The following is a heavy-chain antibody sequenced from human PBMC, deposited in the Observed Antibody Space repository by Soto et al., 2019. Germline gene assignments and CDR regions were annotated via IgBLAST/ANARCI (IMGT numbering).Heavy chain of an antibody. D-gene: IGHD6-19*01. Sequence: PSQTLSLTCAISGDSVSSNSVAWNWIRQSPSRGLEWLGRTYYRSKWYIDYAVSVKGRITINPDPSKNQFSLQLNSVTPEDTAVYYCARDNLGAVPGKGGHFDDWGPGALVTVSS. J-gene: IGHJ4*02. V-gene: IGHV6-1*01. CDR1: GDSVSSNSVA. CDR2: TYYRSKWYI. CDR3: ARDNLGAVPGKGGHFDD.